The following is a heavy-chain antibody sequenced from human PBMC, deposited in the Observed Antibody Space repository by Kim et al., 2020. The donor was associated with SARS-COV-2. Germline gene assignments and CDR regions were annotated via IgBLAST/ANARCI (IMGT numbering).Heavy chain of an antibody. D-gene: IGHD2-21*01. J-gene: IGHJ6*01. CDR2: ISNDGENR. V-gene: IGHV3-30*03. Sequence: GGSLRLSCEGSGFRFSGYCMHWVRQVPGKGLEWVAVISNDGENRYYADSAKGRFTISRDNSKNTLYLQMSSLRAEDTAVFFCARDLPDELWRMDVG. CDR1: GFRFSGYC. CDR3: ARDLPDELWRMDV.